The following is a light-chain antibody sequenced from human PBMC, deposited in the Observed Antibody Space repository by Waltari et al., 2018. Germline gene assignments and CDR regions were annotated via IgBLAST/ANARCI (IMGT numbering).Light chain of an antibody. CDR1: QDISKY. V-gene: IGKV1-33*01. CDR3: QQLDNLPYA. J-gene: IGKJ2*01. Sequence: DTQMTQSPSSLSVSVGDRVPITCQASQDISKYLSWYQQKPGKAPKLLIYETSKLETGVSVRFSGGESGTDFTFTISNLQPEDIATYYCQQLDNLPYAFGQGTKLEMK. CDR2: ETS.